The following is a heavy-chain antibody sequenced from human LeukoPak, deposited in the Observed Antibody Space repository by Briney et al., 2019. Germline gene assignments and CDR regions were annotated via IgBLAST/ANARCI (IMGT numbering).Heavy chain of an antibody. CDR2: ISSSGSTI. J-gene: IGHJ4*02. V-gene: IGHV3-48*03. Sequence: GGSLRLSCAASGFTFSSYEMNWVRQAPGKGLEWVSYISSSGSTIYYADSVKGRFTISRDNSKNTLYLQMNSLRAEDTALYYCAKSDSDYGRFDYWGQGTLVTVSS. CDR1: GFTFSSYE. CDR3: AKSDSDYGRFDY. D-gene: IGHD4-17*01.